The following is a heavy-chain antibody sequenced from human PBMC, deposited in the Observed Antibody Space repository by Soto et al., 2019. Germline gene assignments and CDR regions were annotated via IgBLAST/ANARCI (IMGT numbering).Heavy chain of an antibody. V-gene: IGHV4-59*01. CDR3: ARGGTGGWFGP. CDR2: SYHTGAT. D-gene: IGHD1-26*01. Sequence: QVQLQESGPGLVKPSETLSLTCTVSGGSISTYCWSWVRQPPGKGLEWMGYSYHTGATDYNPSLKSRVTISVDTPKNQFSLRLNSVTAADTAVYYCARGGTGGWFGPWGQGTLVTVSS. J-gene: IGHJ5*02. CDR1: GGSISTYC.